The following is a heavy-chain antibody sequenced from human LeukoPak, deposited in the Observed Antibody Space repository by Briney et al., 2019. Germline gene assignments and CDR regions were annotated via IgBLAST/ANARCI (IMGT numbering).Heavy chain of an antibody. CDR2: TYYMSKWYN. V-gene: IGHV6-1*01. D-gene: IGHD2-15*01. J-gene: IGHJ3*01. CDR1: GDSVSSNSAA. CDR3: AREVAGPYAFDF. Sequence: SQTLSLTCAISGDSVSSNSAAWNWIRQSPSRGLEWRGRTYYMSKWYNDYAVSVKSRITINPDTSKNQFSLQLISVTPADTALYYCAREVAGPYAFDFWGQGTMVTVSS.